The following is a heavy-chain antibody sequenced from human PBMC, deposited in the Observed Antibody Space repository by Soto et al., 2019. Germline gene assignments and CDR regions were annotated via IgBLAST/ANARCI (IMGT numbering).Heavy chain of an antibody. CDR3: ARDRAHYDILTGYRYFDY. D-gene: IGHD3-9*01. CDR2: ISGSGGST. V-gene: IGHV3-23*01. Sequence: GGSLRLSCAASGFTFSSYAMSWVRQAPGKGLEWVSAISGSGGSTYYADSVKGRFTISRDNSKNTLYLQMNSLRAEDTAVYYCARDRAHYDILTGYRYFDYWGQGNLVTVSS. CDR1: GFTFSSYA. J-gene: IGHJ4*02.